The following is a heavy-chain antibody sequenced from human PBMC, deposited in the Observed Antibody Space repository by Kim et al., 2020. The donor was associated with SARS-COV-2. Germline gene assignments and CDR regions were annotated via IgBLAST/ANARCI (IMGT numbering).Heavy chain of an antibody. CDR2: INHSGST. J-gene: IGHJ6*02. CDR1: GGSFSGYY. CDR3: ARVPSRYYDFWSGYYEGGDGMDV. V-gene: IGHV4-34*01. D-gene: IGHD3-3*01. Sequence: SETLSLTCAVYGGSFSGYYWSWIRQPPGKGLEWIGEINHSGSTNYNPSLKSRVTISVDTSKNQFSLKLSSVTAADTAVYYCARVPSRYYDFWSGYYEGGDGMDVWGQGTTVTVSS.